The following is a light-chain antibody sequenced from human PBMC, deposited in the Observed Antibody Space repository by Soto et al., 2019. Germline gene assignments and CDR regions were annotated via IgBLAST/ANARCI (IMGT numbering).Light chain of an antibody. J-gene: IGKJ1*01. V-gene: IGKV1-5*03. Sequence: DIQMSQSPSTLSASVGDRVTITCRASQSISNWLAWYQQKPGKAPKLLIYKASSLESGVPSRFSGSGSGTEFTLTISSLQPDDFATYYCQQYNSYHKTFGQGTKVDIK. CDR3: QQYNSYHKT. CDR1: QSISNW. CDR2: KAS.